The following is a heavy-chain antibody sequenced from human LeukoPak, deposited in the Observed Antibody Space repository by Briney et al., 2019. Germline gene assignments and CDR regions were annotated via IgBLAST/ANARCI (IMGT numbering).Heavy chain of an antibody. J-gene: IGHJ6*02. CDR2: IIPIFGTA. CDR3: ARPSTVTTNYYYYYGMDV. D-gene: IGHD4-17*01. CDR1: GGTFSSYA. V-gene: IGHV1-69*01. Sequence: ASVKVSCKASGGTFSSYAISWVRQAPGQGLEWMGGIIPIFGTANYAQKFQGRVTITADESTSTAYMELSSLRSEGTAVYYCARPSTVTTNYYYYYGMDVWGQGTTVTVSS.